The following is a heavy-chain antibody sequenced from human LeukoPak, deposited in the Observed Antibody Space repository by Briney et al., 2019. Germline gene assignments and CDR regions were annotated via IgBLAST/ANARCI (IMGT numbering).Heavy chain of an antibody. V-gene: IGHV3-48*01. CDR3: ARNLEDTAAGTAPFDY. CDR1: GCTFSSYS. J-gene: IGHJ4*02. D-gene: IGHD6-13*01. Sequence: GGSLRLSCAASGCTFSSYSMNWVRQAPGKGLEWVSYISSSSSTIYYADSVKGRFTISRDNAKNSLYLQMNSLRAEDTAVYYCARNLEDTAAGTAPFDYWGQGTLVTVSS. CDR2: ISSSSSTI.